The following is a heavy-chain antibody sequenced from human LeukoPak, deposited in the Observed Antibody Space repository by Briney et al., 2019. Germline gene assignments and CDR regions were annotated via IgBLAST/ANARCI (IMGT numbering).Heavy chain of an antibody. D-gene: IGHD3-22*01. J-gene: IGHJ4*02. Sequence: SETLSLTCTVSGGSISSNNYYWGWIRQPPGRELEWIGSIYDSGSTKYNPSLKSRLTISVDTSKNQFSLKLNSVTAADTAVYYSARSDASFDSSGYHRPFDFWGQGTLVTVSS. CDR2: IYDSGST. V-gene: IGHV4-39*01. CDR1: GGSISSNNYY. CDR3: ARSDASFDSSGYHRPFDF.